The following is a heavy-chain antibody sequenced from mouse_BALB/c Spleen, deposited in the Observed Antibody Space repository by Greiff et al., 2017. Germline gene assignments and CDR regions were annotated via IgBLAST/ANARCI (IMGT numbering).Heavy chain of an antibody. J-gene: IGHJ3*01. CDR3: ARLDGNYSAWFAY. V-gene: IGHV1-14*01. CDR1: GYTFTSYV. Sequence: EVQLQQSGPELVKPGASVKMSCKASGYTFTSYVMHWVKQKPGQGLEWIGYINPYNDGTKYNEKFKGKATLTSDKSSSTAYMELSSLTSEDSAVYYCARLDGNYSAWFAYWGQGTLVTVSA. CDR2: INPYNDGT. D-gene: IGHD2-1*01.